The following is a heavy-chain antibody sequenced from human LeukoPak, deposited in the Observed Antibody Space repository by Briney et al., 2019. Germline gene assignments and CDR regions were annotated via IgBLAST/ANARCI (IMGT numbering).Heavy chain of an antibody. CDR1: GGSFSGYY. V-gene: IGHV4-34*01. Sequence: SETLSLTCAVYGGSFSGYYWSWIRQPPGKGLEWIGEINHSGSTNYNPSLKSRVTISVDTSKNQFSLKPSSVTAADTAVYYCASIPSSKGYFDYWGQGTLVTVSS. CDR3: ASIPSSKGYFDY. CDR2: INHSGST. J-gene: IGHJ4*02.